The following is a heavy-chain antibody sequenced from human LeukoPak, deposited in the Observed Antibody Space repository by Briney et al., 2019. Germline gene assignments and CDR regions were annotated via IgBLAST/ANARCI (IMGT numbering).Heavy chain of an antibody. Sequence: GGSLKLSCAASGLTFSGSAMHWVRQASGKGLEWVGRIRSKANSYATAYAASVKGRFTISRDDSKNTAYLQMNSLKTEDTAVYYSTAAATLFDYWGQGTLVTVSS. J-gene: IGHJ4*02. CDR2: IRSKANSYAT. CDR3: TAAATLFDY. D-gene: IGHD2-15*01. V-gene: IGHV3-73*01. CDR1: GLTFSGSA.